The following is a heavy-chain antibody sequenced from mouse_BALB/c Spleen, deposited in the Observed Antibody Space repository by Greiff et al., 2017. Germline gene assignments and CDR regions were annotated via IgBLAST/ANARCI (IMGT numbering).Heavy chain of an antibody. V-gene: IGHV1-80*01. CDR2: IYPGDGDT. CDR1: GYAFSSYW. Sequence: QVQLQQSGAELVRPGSSVKISCKASGYAFSSYWMNWVKQRPGQGLEWIGQIYPGDGDTNYNGKFKGKATLTADKSSSTAYMQLSSLTSEDSAVYICARSGLRYFEVWGAGTTVTVSS. D-gene: IGHD1-1*01. CDR3: ARSGLRYFEV. J-gene: IGHJ1*01.